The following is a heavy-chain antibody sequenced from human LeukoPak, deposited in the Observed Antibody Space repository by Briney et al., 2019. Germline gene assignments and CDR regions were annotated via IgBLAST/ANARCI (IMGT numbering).Heavy chain of an antibody. D-gene: IGHD3-3*01. Sequence: SETLSLTCTVSGGSISSSSYYWGWIRQPPGKGLEWIGSIYYSGSTYYNPSLKSRVTISVDTSKNQFSLKLSSVTAADTAVYYCARLNYDFWSGYYIAVSGAYSDYWGQGTLVTVSS. CDR2: IYYSGST. J-gene: IGHJ4*02. CDR1: GGSISSSSYY. CDR3: ARLNYDFWSGYYIAVSGAYSDY. V-gene: IGHV4-39*01.